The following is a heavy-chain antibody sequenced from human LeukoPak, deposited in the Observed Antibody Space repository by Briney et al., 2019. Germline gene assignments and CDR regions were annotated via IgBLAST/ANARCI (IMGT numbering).Heavy chain of an antibody. Sequence: GRSLRLSCAASGFTFDDYAKHWVRQAPGKGLEWVSGISWNCGSIGYADSVQGRFTIPRDNAKNSLYRQMNSLRAEDTALYYCAKDRTIHKILTGYYTTYGMDVWGQGTTVTVSS. CDR2: ISWNCGSI. D-gene: IGHD3-9*01. V-gene: IGHV3-9*01. CDR1: GFTFDDYA. J-gene: IGHJ6*02. CDR3: AKDRTIHKILTGYYTTYGMDV.